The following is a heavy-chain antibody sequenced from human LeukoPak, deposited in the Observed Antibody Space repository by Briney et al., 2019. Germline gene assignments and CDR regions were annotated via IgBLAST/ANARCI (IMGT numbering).Heavy chain of an antibody. D-gene: IGHD3-22*01. J-gene: IGHJ1*01. V-gene: IGHV3-74*01. CDR2: IRGDGRSI. CDR3: VRMAGYDSSGFYGYLPQ. Sequence: PGGSLRLSCAASGFTFSTYYMHWVRQAPGKGLVWLSRIRGDGRSITYADSVKGRFTISRDNAKNTLYLQLNSLRVEDTAVYYCVRMAGYDSSGFYGYLPQWGQGTLVTVSS. CDR1: GFTFSTYY.